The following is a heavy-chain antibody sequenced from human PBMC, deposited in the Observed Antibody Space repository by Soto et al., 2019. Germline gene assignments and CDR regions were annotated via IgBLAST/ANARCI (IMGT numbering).Heavy chain of an antibody. V-gene: IGHV3-74*01. D-gene: IGHD6-6*01. CDR2: INTDGSST. CDR1: GFPFRKNW. CDR3: ARCVRQLDLGYDYYAMDV. J-gene: IGHJ6*02. Sequence: PGGSLRLSCAGSGFPFRKNWMHWVRQAPGKGLVWVSRINTDGSSTNYADSVKGRFTISRDNAKNTVYLQLSSLRAEDTAVYYRARCVRQLDLGYDYYAMDVWGQGTTVTVSS.